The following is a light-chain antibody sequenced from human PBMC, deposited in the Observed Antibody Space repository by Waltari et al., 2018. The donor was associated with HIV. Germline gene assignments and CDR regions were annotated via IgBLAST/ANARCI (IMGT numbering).Light chain of an antibody. V-gene: IGLV2-14*03. CDR2: DVS. J-gene: IGLJ3*02. Sequence: QSALTQPASVSGSPGQSITISCTGTSSDVGGYNYVSWYQQHPGKAPQLLIYDVSNLACGVSNRLSCSKVGNTASLTNSALQADDDADYYCSSYTSSSTLEVFGGGTKLTVL. CDR3: SSYTSSSTLEV. CDR1: SSDVGGYNY.